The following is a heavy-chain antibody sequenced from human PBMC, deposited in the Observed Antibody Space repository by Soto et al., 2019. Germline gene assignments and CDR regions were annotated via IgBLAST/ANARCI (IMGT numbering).Heavy chain of an antibody. Sequence: QVQLVQSGAEVKKPGASVKVSCKASGYTFTSYYMHWARQAPGQGLEWMGIINPSGGSTSYAQKFQGRVTMTRDTSTSTVYMELSSLRSEDTAVYYCAREEVVAGDAFDIWGQGTMVTVSS. CDR2: INPSGGST. CDR3: AREEVVAGDAFDI. CDR1: GYTFTSYY. D-gene: IGHD2-15*01. V-gene: IGHV1-46*03. J-gene: IGHJ3*02.